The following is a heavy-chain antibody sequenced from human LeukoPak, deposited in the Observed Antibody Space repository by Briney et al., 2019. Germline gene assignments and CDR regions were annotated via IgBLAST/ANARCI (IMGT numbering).Heavy chain of an antibody. D-gene: IGHD6-13*01. CDR2: ISHDGAII. CDR3: AKDKRYSSSWPPYYYGMDV. CDR1: GFTFSRDS. V-gene: IGHV3-48*01. Sequence: GGSLRLSCAASGFTFSRDSMNWVRQAPGKGLEWISYISHDGAIIYYADSVKGRFTISRDNSKNTLYLQMNSLRAEDTAVYYCAKDKRYSSSWPPYYYGMDVWGQGTTVTVSS. J-gene: IGHJ6*02.